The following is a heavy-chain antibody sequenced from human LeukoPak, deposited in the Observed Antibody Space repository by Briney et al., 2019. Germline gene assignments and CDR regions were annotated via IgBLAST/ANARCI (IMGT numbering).Heavy chain of an antibody. Sequence: SVKVSCKASGGTFSSYAISWVRQAPGQGLEWMGRIIPIFGTANYAQKFQGRVTITTDESTSTAYMELSSLRSEDAAVYYCARDYYGSGGFDYWGQGTLVTVSS. D-gene: IGHD3-10*01. CDR1: GGTFSSYA. V-gene: IGHV1-69*05. CDR2: IIPIFGTA. J-gene: IGHJ4*02. CDR3: ARDYYGSGGFDY.